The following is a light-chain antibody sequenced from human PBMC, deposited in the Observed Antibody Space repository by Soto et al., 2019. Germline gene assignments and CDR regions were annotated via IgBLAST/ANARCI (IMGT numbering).Light chain of an antibody. CDR2: DAS. J-gene: IGKJ1*01. Sequence: DIQMTQSPSTLSASVGDRVTITCRASQSVSTWLAWYQQKPGKAPKLLIYDASSLESGVPSRFSGSGSGTEFTLTFSSLQPDDCAPYYCQQYATYSWTFGQGTQVASK. CDR1: QSVSTW. CDR3: QQYATYSWT. V-gene: IGKV1-5*01.